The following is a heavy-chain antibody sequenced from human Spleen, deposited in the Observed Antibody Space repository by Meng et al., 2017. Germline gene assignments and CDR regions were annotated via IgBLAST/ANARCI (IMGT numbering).Heavy chain of an antibody. CDR1: GFTFSSYG. J-gene: IGHJ4*02. Sequence: GESLKISCAASGFTFSSYGMHWVRQAPGKGLEWVAVIWSDGSKTYYGDSVKGRFTISRDNSKNTLYLQMNSLRAEDTAVYHCARDLGGIFAYWGQGALVTVSS. V-gene: IGHV3-33*01. D-gene: IGHD6-13*01. CDR2: IWSDGSKT. CDR3: ARDLGGIFAY.